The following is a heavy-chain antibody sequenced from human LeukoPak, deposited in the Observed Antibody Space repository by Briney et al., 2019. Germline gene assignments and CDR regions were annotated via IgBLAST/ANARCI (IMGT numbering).Heavy chain of an antibody. V-gene: IGHV3-9*01. Sequence: GRSLRLSCAASGFTFDDYTMHWVRQAPGKGLEWVSGISWNAGRIAYADSVKGRFTISRDNAKNTLYLQMNSLRPEDTALYYCAKVGYSSSWYRGDFDYWGQGTLVTVSS. J-gene: IGHJ4*02. CDR2: ISWNAGRI. CDR1: GFTFDDYT. D-gene: IGHD6-13*01. CDR3: AKVGYSSSWYRGDFDY.